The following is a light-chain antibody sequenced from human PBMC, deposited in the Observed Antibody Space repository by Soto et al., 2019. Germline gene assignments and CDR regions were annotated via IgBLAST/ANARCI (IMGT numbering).Light chain of an antibody. Sequence: QPVLTQPPSVSGAPGQRVTISCTGSSSNIGAGYDVHWYQQLPGTAPKLLIYGNSNRPSGVPDRFSGSKSGTSASLAITGLPAEDEADYYCQSYDSSLSGLVFGGGTKVTVL. CDR3: QSYDSSLSGLV. J-gene: IGLJ2*01. CDR1: SSNIGAGYD. V-gene: IGLV1-40*01. CDR2: GNS.